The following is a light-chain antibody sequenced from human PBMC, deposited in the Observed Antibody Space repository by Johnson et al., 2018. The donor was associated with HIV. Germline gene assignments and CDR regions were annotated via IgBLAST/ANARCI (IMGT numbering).Light chain of an antibody. CDR3: RTWANSLTVGTV. V-gene: IGLV1-51*01. CDR1: SSNIENNY. CDR2: DNN. J-gene: IGLJ1*01. Sequence: QSVLTQPPSVSAASGQRVDISCSGSSSNIENNYLSWYQQLPHTAPRLLISDNNKRPSGIPDRFSGSKSGASATLDITGLQPGDEADYYCRTWANSLTVGTVFGPGTRVTV.